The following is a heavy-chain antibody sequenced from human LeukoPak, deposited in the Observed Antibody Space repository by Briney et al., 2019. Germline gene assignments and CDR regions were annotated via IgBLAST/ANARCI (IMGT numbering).Heavy chain of an antibody. V-gene: IGHV4-38-2*01. CDR1: GYSISSGYY. J-gene: IGHJ6*03. CDR3: VTPRSWELSDMAV. D-gene: IGHD1-26*01. CDR2: VYHSGST. Sequence: SETLSLTCAVSGYSISSGYYWGWIRQPPGKGLEWIGSVYHSGSTYYNPSLKGRVTISVDTSKNQFSLKLSSVTAADTAVYYCVTPRSWELSDMAVWGKGTTLIVSS.